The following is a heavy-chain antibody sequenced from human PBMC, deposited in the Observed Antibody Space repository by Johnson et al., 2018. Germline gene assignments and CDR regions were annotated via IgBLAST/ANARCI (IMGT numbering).Heavy chain of an antibody. V-gene: IGHV3-15*07. CDR3: TTDNRWNYVSYSYYMDV. J-gene: IGHJ6*03. D-gene: IGHD1-7*01. Sequence: VQLVESGGGLVKPGGSLRLSCAASGFTFTNAWMNWVRQAPGKGLEWVGRIKSRADGGTPDYAAPVKGRFTISRSDSENTLYLQINSLKTEDTAVYFCTTDNRWNYVSYSYYMDVWGKETTVTVSS. CDR2: IKSRADGGTP. CDR1: GFTFTNAW.